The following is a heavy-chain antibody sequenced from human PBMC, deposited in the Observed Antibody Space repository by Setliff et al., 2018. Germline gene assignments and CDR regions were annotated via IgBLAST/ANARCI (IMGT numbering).Heavy chain of an antibody. V-gene: IGHV4-39*01. CDR1: GGSISSSSYY. D-gene: IGHD6-13*01. CDR2: IYYSGST. J-gene: IGHJ4*02. Sequence: SETLSLTCTVSGGSISSSSYYWGWIRQPPGKGLKWIGSIYYSGSTYYNPSLKSRVTISVDTSKNQFSLKLSSVTAADTAVYYCARGPWAADVTESFDYWGQGTLVTVSS. CDR3: ARGPWAADVTESFDY.